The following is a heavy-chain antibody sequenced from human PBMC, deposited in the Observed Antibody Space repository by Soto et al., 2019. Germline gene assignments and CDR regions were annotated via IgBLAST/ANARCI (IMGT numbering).Heavy chain of an antibody. Sequence: PGGSLSLSCAASGFTFSGYAMTWFRQAPGKGLEWVSGIGVVNEYTYYAESVKGRFTISRDDSRQTLFLQMNSLRVEDTALYYCGRSYASGSWGQGALVTVSS. D-gene: IGHD1-26*01. CDR2: IGVVNEYT. CDR1: GFTFSGYA. CDR3: GRSYASGS. J-gene: IGHJ5*02. V-gene: IGHV3-23*01.